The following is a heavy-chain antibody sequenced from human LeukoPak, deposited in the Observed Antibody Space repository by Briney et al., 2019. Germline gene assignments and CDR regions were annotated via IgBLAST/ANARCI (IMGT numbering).Heavy chain of an antibody. D-gene: IGHD3-10*01. CDR2: ISSSGSTI. V-gene: IGHV3-48*03. Sequence: GGSLRLSCAASGFTFSSYEMNWVRQAPGKGLEWISYISSSGSTIYYADSVKGRFTISRDNAKNSLYPQMNSLRAEDTAVYYCARDHGGFDYWGQGTLVTVSS. CDR3: ARDHGGFDY. CDR1: GFTFSSYE. J-gene: IGHJ4*02.